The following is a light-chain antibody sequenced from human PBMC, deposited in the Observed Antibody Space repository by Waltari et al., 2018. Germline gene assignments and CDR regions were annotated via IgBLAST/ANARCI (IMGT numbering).Light chain of an antibody. Sequence: DVVMTQSPDSLAVSLGERATINCKSSQSLLYNSNNKNYLAWYQQKPGQPPKILIYWASIRESWVPDRFSGSWSGTDFTLTISGLQAEDVASYFCLQYLHTPRTFGQGTKVEIK. J-gene: IGKJ1*01. CDR3: LQYLHTPRT. CDR1: QSLLYNSNNKNY. V-gene: IGKV4-1*01. CDR2: WAS.